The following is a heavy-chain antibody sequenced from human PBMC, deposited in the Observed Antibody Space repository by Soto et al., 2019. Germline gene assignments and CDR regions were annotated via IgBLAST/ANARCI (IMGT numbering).Heavy chain of an antibody. CDR2: IIPMFGTA. CDR1: GGTFNNYT. D-gene: IGHD3-10*02. J-gene: IGHJ5*02. CDR3: ARGPPPAPCRRSSCYYVDSWLDP. V-gene: IGHV1-69*06. Sequence: QEQLVQSGAEMKKPGSSVTVSCKASGGTFNNYTITWVRQVPGQGFEWMGGIIPMFGTANFAQKFQGRLTINWDSSIPTASMEPTSLRSDGTVVCYCARGPPPAPCRRSSCYYVDSWLDPWGQGILVTVSS.